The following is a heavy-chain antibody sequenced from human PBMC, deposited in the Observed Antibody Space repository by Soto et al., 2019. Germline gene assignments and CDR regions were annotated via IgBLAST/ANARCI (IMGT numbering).Heavy chain of an antibody. J-gene: IGHJ6*02. CDR3: ARRPLYDFWSGYSLYYYYYGMDV. V-gene: IGHV4-31*03. CDR2: IYYSGST. D-gene: IGHD3-3*01. Sequence: SETLSLTCTVSGGSISSGGYYWSWIRQHPGKGLEWIGYIYYSGSTYYNPSLKSRVTISVDTSKNQFSLKLSSVTAADTAVYYCARRPLYDFWSGYSLYYYYYGMDVWGQGNLGHRLL. CDR1: GGSISSGGYY.